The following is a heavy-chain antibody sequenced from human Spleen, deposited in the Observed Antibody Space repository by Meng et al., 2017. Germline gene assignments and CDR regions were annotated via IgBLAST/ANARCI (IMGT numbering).Heavy chain of an antibody. J-gene: IGHJ4*02. CDR2: INHSGST. V-gene: IGHV4-34*01. D-gene: IGHD4-11*01. CDR3: ARGPTTMAHDFDY. Sequence: GQRWRGGRGLVKRSVSPALPCCVSCGSFSVTYGSWNRQPPGKGLGWIGEINHSGSTNYNPSLESRATISVDTSQNNLSLKLSSVTAADSAVYYCARGPTTMAHDFDYWGQGTLVTVSS. CDR1: CGSFSVTY.